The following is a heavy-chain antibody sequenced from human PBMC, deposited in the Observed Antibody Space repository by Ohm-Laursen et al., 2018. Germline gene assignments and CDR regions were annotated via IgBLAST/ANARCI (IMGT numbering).Heavy chain of an antibody. Sequence: SLRLSCSASGFTFENYHMHWVRQTPGKGLEWVSVITWDGTITYYADSVKGRFIISRDNSKNSLYLQMNSLRVEDTALYFCTKGGFGRKPAYYFDSWGQGTLVTVSS. D-gene: IGHD1-14*01. J-gene: IGHJ4*02. CDR1: GFTFENYH. V-gene: IGHV3-43*01. CDR2: ITWDGTIT. CDR3: TKGGFGRKPAYYFDS.